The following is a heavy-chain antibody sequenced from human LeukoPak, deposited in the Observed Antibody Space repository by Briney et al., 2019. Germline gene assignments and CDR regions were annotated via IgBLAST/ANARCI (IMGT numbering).Heavy chain of an antibody. CDR1: GFTFDDYA. Sequence: GGSLRLSCTASGFTFDDYAMHWVRQAPGKGLKWVSLISWNGGSTYYADSVKGRFTISRVNSKNSLYLQMNSPTAEDTALYYCAKDRLKYCSSTSCYIPKRWGQGTLVTVSS. CDR3: AKDRLKYCSSTSCYIPKR. D-gene: IGHD2-2*02. V-gene: IGHV3-43D*03. CDR2: ISWNGGST. J-gene: IGHJ4*02.